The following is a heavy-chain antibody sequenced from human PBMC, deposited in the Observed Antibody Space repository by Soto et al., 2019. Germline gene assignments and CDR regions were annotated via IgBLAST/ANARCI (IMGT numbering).Heavy chain of an antibody. V-gene: IGHV1-69*01. J-gene: IGHJ6*01. D-gene: IGHD2-15*01. CDR1: GGTLSSYA. Sequence: QVQLVQSGAEVKKPGSSVKVSCKASGGTLSSYAINWVRQAPGQGLEWMGGIIAIFGSANYAQNFQGRVTITADESTSTAYMELSSLRSEDTAVYNCAGTIEIHSYHCMDVWGQGTTVTVSS. CDR3: AGTIEIHSYHCMDV. CDR2: IIAIFGSA.